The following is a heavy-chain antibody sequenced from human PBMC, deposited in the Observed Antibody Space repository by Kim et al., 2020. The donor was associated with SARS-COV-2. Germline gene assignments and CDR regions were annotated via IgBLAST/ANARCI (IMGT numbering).Heavy chain of an antibody. CDR1: GESLSGYY. CDR3: ARERRDDSDGYYYFDY. CDR2: IRHSGTT. Sequence: SETLSLTCAVFGESLSGYYWSWIRQPPGKGLELLGQIRHSGTTNYNPSLKSRVTISIDTSKNQFSLKLNSVTAADTAVYYCARERRDDSDGYYYFDYWGQGILVTIPS. J-gene: IGHJ4*02. D-gene: IGHD3-22*01. V-gene: IGHV4-34*01.